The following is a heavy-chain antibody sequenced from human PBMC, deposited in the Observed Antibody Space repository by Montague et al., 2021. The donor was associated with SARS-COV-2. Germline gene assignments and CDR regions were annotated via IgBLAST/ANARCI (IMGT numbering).Heavy chain of an antibody. CDR2: INQSGRT. V-gene: IGHV4-34*09. D-gene: IGHD2-2*01. Sequence: TLSLTCAVYGGSFSGYYWSWIRQPPEKGLEWTGEINQSGRTNNNPSLKSRVIISVDTSKNQFSLKLSSVTAADTAVYYCARDSSTSGWVYWYHGLDVWGRGTTVTVSS. CDR1: GGSFSGYY. CDR3: ARDSSTSGWVYWYHGLDV. J-gene: IGHJ6*02.